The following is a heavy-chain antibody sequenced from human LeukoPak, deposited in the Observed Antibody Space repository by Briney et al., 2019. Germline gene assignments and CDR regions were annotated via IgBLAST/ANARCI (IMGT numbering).Heavy chain of an antibody. CDR1: GGSISSYY. CDR3: ARDTGYCSSTSCSYGVYFDY. Sequence: SGTLSLTCTVSGGSISSYYWSWIRQPAGKGLEWIGRIYTSGSTNYNPSLKSRVTISVDKSKNQFSLKLSSVTAADTAVYYCARDTGYCSSTSCSYGVYFDYWGQGTLVTVSS. J-gene: IGHJ4*02. D-gene: IGHD2-2*03. V-gene: IGHV4-4*07. CDR2: IYTSGST.